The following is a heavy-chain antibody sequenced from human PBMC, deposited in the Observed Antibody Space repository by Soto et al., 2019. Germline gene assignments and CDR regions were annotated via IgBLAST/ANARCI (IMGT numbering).Heavy chain of an antibody. V-gene: IGHV1-18*04. CDR1: GYTFTSNG. CDR2: ISGYNGNT. Sequence: QVQLVQSGTEMKKPGASVKVSCKASGYTFTSNGITWVRQAPGQGLEWMGWISGYNGNTNYAQKLQGRVTMTTDTTTNTAYMELRSLRSDDKAVSFCARDARYSSSWALDYWGQGTLVIVSS. D-gene: IGHD6-13*01. J-gene: IGHJ4*02. CDR3: ARDARYSSSWALDY.